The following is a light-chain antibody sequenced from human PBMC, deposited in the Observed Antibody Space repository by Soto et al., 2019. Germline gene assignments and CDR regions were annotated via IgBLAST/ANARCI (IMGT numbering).Light chain of an antibody. Sequence: QSVLTQPPSTSGTPGQRVTISCSGSSSNIGRNTVSWYQQLPGTAPKIVIYSSDQRPSGVPDLFSGSKSGTSASLAISGLQSEDEADYYCAAWDDSLNGWVFGGGTKLTVL. CDR3: AAWDDSLNGWV. CDR1: SSNIGRNT. CDR2: SSD. V-gene: IGLV1-44*01. J-gene: IGLJ3*02.